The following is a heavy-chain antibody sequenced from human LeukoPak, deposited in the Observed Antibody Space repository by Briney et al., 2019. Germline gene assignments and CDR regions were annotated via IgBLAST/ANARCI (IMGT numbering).Heavy chain of an antibody. D-gene: IGHD3-3*01. Sequence: PSETLSLTCAASGLSIRDFYYWGWIRQTPGKGLEWIGSIYHGGTTHYNSSLKSRVSISVDTSKNQFSLSLSSVTAADTAVYYCARSFGVVFMLDYWGLGTLVTVSS. CDR1: GLSIRDFYY. CDR3: ARSFGVVFMLDY. V-gene: IGHV4-38-2*01. J-gene: IGHJ4*02. CDR2: IYHGGTT.